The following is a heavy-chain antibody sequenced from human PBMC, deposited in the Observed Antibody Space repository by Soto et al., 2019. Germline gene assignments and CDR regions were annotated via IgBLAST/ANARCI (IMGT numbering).Heavy chain of an antibody. CDR2: INEYGSVI. Sequence: DVQLVESGGGLVRPGGSLRLSCAASGFTFSSYWMHWVRQVPGKGLVWVSRINEYGSVISYADSVKGRFTIFRDNSKNTLYLEMNSLRAEDAAVYYCTRDIGGRGAYWGQGTLVTVSS. D-gene: IGHD3-16*01. J-gene: IGHJ4*02. V-gene: IGHV3-74*01. CDR3: TRDIGGRGAY. CDR1: GFTFSSYW.